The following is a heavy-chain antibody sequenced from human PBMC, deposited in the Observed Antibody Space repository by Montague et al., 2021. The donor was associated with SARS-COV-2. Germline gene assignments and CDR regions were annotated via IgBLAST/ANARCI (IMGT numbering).Heavy chain of an antibody. V-gene: IGHV4-4*02. CDR1: GASISSNNW. J-gene: IGHJ5*02. CDR2: TYHSGGT. CDR3: ARLGVVPSPRTFDP. Sequence: SETLSLTCEVSGASISSNNWWIWVRQSPGKGLEWIGETYHSGGTNYNPSLGSRVTISVDKSKNQFSLKVNSVSAADTAVYYCARLGVVPSPRTFDPWGQGTLVTVSS. D-gene: IGHD2-2*01.